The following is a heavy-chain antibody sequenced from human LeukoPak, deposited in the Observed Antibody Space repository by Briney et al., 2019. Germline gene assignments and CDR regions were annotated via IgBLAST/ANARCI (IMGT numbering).Heavy chain of an antibody. CDR1: GGSISSGSYY. V-gene: IGHV4-61*10. CDR2: IYYSGST. D-gene: IGHD3-9*01. CDR3: ARAEVDWLLLGPSGGYFDY. J-gene: IGHJ4*02. Sequence: SETLSLTCTVSGGSISSGSYYWSWIRQPAGKGLEWIGYIYYSGSTNYNPSLKSRVTISVDTSKNQFSLKLSSVTAADTAVYYCARAEVDWLLLGPSGGYFDYWGQGTLVTVSS.